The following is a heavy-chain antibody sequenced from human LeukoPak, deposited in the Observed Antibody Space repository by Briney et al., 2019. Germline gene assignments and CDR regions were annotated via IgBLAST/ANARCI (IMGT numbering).Heavy chain of an antibody. D-gene: IGHD4-11*01. Sequence: ASVKVSCKVSGYTFTDYYMHWVQQAPGKGLEWMGLVDPEDGETIYAEKFQGRVTITADTSTDTAYMELSSLRSEDTAVYYCATVTPPLSTLTTRPIDYWGQGTLVTVSS. CDR1: GYTFTDYY. J-gene: IGHJ4*02. CDR3: ATVTPPLSTLTTRPIDY. V-gene: IGHV1-69-2*01. CDR2: VDPEDGET.